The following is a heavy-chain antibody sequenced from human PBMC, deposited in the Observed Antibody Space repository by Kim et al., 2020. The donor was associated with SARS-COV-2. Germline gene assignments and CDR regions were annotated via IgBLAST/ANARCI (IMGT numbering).Heavy chain of an antibody. D-gene: IGHD2-2*01. Sequence: KGRLTISRDNSKNTLYLQMNSLRAEDTAVYYCAKLYCSSLSCSVGGAFDIWGRGTMVTVSS. CDR3: AKLYCSSLSCSVGGAFDI. V-gene: IGHV3-23*01. J-gene: IGHJ3*02.